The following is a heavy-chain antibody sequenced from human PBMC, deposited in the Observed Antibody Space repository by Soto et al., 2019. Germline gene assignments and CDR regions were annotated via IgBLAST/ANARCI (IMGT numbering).Heavy chain of an antibody. V-gene: IGHV3-30*18. CDR1: GFTFSSYG. Sequence: GGSLRLSCAASGFTFSSYGMHWVRQAPGKGLEWVAVISYDGSNKYYADSVKGRFTISRDNSKNTLYLQMNSLRAEDTAVYYCAKSALADYWGQGTLVTVSS. CDR3: AKSALADY. J-gene: IGHJ4*02. CDR2: ISYDGSNK.